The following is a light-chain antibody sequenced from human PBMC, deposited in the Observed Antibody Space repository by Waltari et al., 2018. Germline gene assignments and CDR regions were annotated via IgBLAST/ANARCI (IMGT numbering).Light chain of an antibody. CDR1: ILRTYY. J-gene: IGLJ2*01. CDR2: GKN. CDR3: SSRELSGHVV. Sequence: SSDLTQAPDVSVALGQTVRITCQGDILRTYYGNWCRQKPGQAPELVIYGKNNRPSGIPDRFSASSADNTAALIITGAQAEDEADYYCSSRELSGHVVFGGGTRLTVL. V-gene: IGLV3-19*01.